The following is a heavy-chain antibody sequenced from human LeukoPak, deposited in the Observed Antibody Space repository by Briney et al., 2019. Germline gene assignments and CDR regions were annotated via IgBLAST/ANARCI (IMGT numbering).Heavy chain of an antibody. CDR1: RYTFTNYD. CDR2: MHPNSGKT. D-gene: IGHD6-13*01. J-gene: IGHJ5*02. Sequence: ASVKVSCKTSRYTFTNYDINWVRLATGQGLEWMGWMHPNSGKTVYAQKFQGRVTMTRDTSTSTAYMELSSLRFEDTAVYYCAKGWRSSGWYEEGSWGQGTLVTVSS. CDR3: AKGWRSSGWYEEGS. V-gene: IGHV1-8*01.